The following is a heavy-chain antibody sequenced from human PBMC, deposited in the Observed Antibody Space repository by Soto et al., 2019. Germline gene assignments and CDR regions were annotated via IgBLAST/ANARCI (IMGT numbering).Heavy chain of an antibody. J-gene: IGHJ6*02. V-gene: IGHV3-30*18. CDR3: AKAEGYYDFWSGYYTHGMDV. CDR1: DFPFSAYA. CDR2: ISYDGSNK. D-gene: IGHD3-3*01. Sequence: QVQLVESGGGVVNPGGPRRPSCQASDFPFSAYARPWARRAQAKGLGWGALISYDGSNKYYADSVKGRFTISRDNSKNTLYLQMNSLRAEDTAVYYCAKAEGYYDFWSGYYTHGMDVWGQGTTVTVSS.